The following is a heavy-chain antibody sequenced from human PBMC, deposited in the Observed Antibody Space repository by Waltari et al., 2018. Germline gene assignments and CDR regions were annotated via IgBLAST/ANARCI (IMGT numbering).Heavy chain of an antibody. J-gene: IGHJ4*02. D-gene: IGHD6-19*01. CDR3: ANYGSGWLFPFY. CDR2: ISSIGGST. CDR1: GFIFSNYA. Sequence: EVPLLQSGGGLVQPGGSLRLSWSASGFIFSNYAMTWVRQAPGKGLELVSTISSIGGSTYYADSVRGRFTISRDSSKNILYLQMNSLKDEDTAVYYCANYGSGWLFPFYWGQGTLVTVSS. V-gene: IGHV3-23*01.